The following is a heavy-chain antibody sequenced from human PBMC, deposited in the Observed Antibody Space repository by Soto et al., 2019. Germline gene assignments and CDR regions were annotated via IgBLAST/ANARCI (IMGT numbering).Heavy chain of an antibody. CDR3: AKDSLSGFVILCGVY. CDR1: GFTFSSYA. CDR2: ISGSGGST. J-gene: IGHJ4*02. V-gene: IGHV3-23*01. D-gene: IGHD2-21*01. Sequence: EVQLLESGGGLVQPGGSLRLSCAASGFTFSSYAMSWVRQAPGKGLEWVSAISGSGGSTYYADSVKGRFTISRDNSKNTLYLQMNRLRAEDTAVYYCAKDSLSGFVILCGVYWGQGTLVTVSS.